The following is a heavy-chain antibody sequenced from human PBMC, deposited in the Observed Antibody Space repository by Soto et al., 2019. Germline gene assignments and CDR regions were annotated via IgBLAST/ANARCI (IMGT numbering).Heavy chain of an antibody. V-gene: IGHV4-59*01. J-gene: IGHJ4*02. CDR2: IYYSGST. D-gene: IGHD2-2*01. Sequence: TSETLSLTCTVSGGSISSYYCSWIRQPPGKGLEWIGHIYYSGSTNYNPSLKSRVTISVDTSKNQFSLKLSSVTAADTAVYYCAREDPPSLNWGQGTLVTVSS. CDR1: GGSISSYY. CDR3: AREDPPSLN.